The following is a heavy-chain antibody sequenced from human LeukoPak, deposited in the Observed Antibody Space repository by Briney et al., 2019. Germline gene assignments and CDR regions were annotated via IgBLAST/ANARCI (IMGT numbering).Heavy chain of an antibody. Sequence: GGSLRLSCAASGFTFSSYGMHWVRQAPGKGLEWVAVIWYDGSNKYYADSVKGRFTISRDNSKNTPYLQMNSLRAEDTAVYYCAKDRGFNYFDYWGQGTLVTVSS. CDR1: GFTFSSYG. CDR2: IWYDGSNK. D-gene: IGHD3-10*01. J-gene: IGHJ4*02. CDR3: AKDRGFNYFDY. V-gene: IGHV3-30*02.